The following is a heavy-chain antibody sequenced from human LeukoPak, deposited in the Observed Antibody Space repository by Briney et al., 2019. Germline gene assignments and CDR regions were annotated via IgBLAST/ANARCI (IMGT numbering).Heavy chain of an antibody. D-gene: IGHD5-18*01. CDR2: ISYDGSNK. CDR1: GFTFSSYA. J-gene: IGHJ4*02. Sequence: GGSLRLSCAASGFTFSSYAMHWVRQAPGKGLEWVAVISYDGSNKYYADSVKGRFTISRDNSKNTLYLQMNSLRAEDTAVYYCASLTATYKAMGSGDYWGQGTLVTVSS. CDR3: ASLTATYKAMGSGDY. V-gene: IGHV3-30-3*01.